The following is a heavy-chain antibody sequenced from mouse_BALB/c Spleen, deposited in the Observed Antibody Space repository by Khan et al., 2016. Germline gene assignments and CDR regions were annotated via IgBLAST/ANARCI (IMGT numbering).Heavy chain of an antibody. D-gene: IGHD2-2*01. CDR1: GYTFTNYG. V-gene: IGHV9-1*02. CDR3: ARGAVVTRWWYFDV. J-gene: IGHJ1*01. CDR2: INTYTGEP. Sequence: QIQLVQSGPELKKPGETVKISCKASGYTFTNYGMNWVKQAPGKGLKWVGWINTYTGEPTYADDFKGRFAFSLETSASTAYLQINNLKNEDMTTYCWARGAVVTRWWYFDVWGAGTTVTVSS.